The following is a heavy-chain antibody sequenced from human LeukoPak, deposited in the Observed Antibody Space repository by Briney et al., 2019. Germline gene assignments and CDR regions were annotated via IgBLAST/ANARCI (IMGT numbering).Heavy chain of an antibody. CDR2: IYHSGST. CDR3: ARTGGTIDY. J-gene: IGHJ4*02. V-gene: IGHV4-4*02. CDR1: GGSISSSNW. D-gene: IGHD2-8*02. Sequence: PSETLSLTCAVSGGSISSSNWWSWVRQPPGKGLEWIGEIYHSGSTNYNPSPKSRVTTSVDKSKNQFSLKLNSVTAADTAVHYCARTGGTIDYWGQGTLVTVSS.